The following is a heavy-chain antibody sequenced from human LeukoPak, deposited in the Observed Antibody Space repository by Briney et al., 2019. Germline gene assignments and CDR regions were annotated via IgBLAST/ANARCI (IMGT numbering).Heavy chain of an antibody. CDR2: IDPSAGST. CDR1: GYTFTNYY. D-gene: IGHD3-22*01. Sequence: ASVKVSCKASGYTFTNYYMHWVRQAPGQGLEWMGVIDPSAGSTTYAQKFQGRVTMTRDTATSTVYMELSSLRSEDTAVYYCARGHYYDSGGLSRFDYWGQGTLVTVSS. J-gene: IGHJ4*02. CDR3: ARGHYYDSGGLSRFDY. V-gene: IGHV1-46*01.